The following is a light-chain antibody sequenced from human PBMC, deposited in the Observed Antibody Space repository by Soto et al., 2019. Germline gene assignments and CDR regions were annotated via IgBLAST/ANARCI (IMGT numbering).Light chain of an antibody. Sequence: QSVLNQPASVSGSPGQSITISCTGTSSDVGGYNYVSWYQQHPGKAPKLMIYEVSYRPSGVSSRFSGSKSGNTASLTISGLQAEDEADYYCISYTGSSTSYVFGSGTKVTV. CDR1: SSDVGGYNY. V-gene: IGLV2-14*01. J-gene: IGLJ1*01. CDR2: EVS. CDR3: ISYTGSSTSYV.